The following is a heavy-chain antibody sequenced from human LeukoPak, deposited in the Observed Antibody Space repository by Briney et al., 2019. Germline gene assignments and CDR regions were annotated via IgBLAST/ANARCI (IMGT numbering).Heavy chain of an antibody. CDR3: ARDGGDLGPGTIRGARFYYYYMDV. V-gene: IGHV4-61*02. Sequence: SETLSLTCSVSGASISSGSVYWSWIRQPAGKALEWIGRVHTSGNPNYNPSLESRVSISIDRSKNQFSLELNSVTAADTAVYYCARDGGDLGPGTIRGARFYYYYMDVWGKGTTVIVSS. CDR2: VHTSGNP. D-gene: IGHD3-16*01. CDR1: GASISSGSVY. J-gene: IGHJ6*03.